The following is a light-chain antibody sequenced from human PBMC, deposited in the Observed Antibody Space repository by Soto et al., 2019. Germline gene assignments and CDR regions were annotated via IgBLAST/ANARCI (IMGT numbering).Light chain of an antibody. J-gene: IGKJ3*01. V-gene: IGKV3-20*01. CDR1: QSFNPKS. Sequence: EIVLTQSPGTLSLSPGEGATVCCSVSQSFNPKSLVWYQRKFGQAPRLLIYNTSSRATGIPDRFSGSGSGTDFTLSISRLAPEDFAVYYCQHDGGSFIFGPGTKVDFK. CDR2: NTS. CDR3: QHDGGSFI.